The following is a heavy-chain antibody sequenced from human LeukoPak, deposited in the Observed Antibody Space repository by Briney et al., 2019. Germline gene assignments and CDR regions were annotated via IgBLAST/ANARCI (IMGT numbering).Heavy chain of an antibody. J-gene: IGHJ4*02. CDR3: TTKVIRGNSGDDYDD. CDR2: ISSNGNDK. Sequence: HPGGCLRLSCAASGVTFSNYGMHWVRQAPGKGMEWVALISSNGNDKLYGYSVKARFTISRDDSKSTLYLQMNSLRVEDTAVYYCTTKVIRGNSGDDYDDWGQGTLVTVSS. CDR1: GVTFSNYG. D-gene: IGHD5-12*01. V-gene: IGHV3-30*03.